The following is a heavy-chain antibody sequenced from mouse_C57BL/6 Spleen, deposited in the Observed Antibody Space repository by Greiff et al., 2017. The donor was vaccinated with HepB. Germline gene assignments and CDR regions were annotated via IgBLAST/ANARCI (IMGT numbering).Heavy chain of an antibody. J-gene: IGHJ2*01. V-gene: IGHV1-61*01. Sequence: QVQLQQSGAELVRPGSSVKLSCKASGYTFTSYWMDWVKQRPGQGLEWIGNIYPSDSETHYNQKFKDKATLTVDKSSSTAYMQLSSLTSEDSAVYYCARWTTVVGGYFDYWGQGTTLTVSS. CDR1: GYTFTSYW. D-gene: IGHD1-1*01. CDR2: IYPSDSET. CDR3: ARWTTVVGGYFDY.